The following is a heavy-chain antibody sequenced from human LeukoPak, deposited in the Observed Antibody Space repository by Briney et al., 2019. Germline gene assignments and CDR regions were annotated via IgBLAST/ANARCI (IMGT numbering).Heavy chain of an antibody. Sequence: GGSLRLPCAASGFTFSSYAMSWVRQAPGKGLEWVANIKEDGSEKYYEDSVKGRFTISRDNAKNSLYLQMNSLRAEDTAVYYCARNVGWFRFDYWDQGTLVTVSS. D-gene: IGHD2-15*01. J-gene: IGHJ4*02. CDR3: ARNVGWFRFDY. V-gene: IGHV3-7*03. CDR2: IKEDGSEK. CDR1: GFTFSSYA.